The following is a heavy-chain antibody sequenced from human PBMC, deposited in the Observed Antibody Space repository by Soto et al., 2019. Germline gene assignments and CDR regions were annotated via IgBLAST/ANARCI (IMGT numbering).Heavy chain of an antibody. CDR1: GGTFRNYG. CDR3: GRYCSGGSCHTLDYYGMDV. J-gene: IGHJ6*02. D-gene: IGHD2-15*01. Sequence: VKVSCKASGGTFRNYGIGWVRQAPGQGLEWMGGIIPVFGTTNYAQKFQGRVTITADESTSTAYIEVSSLRSEDAAMFYCGRYCSGGSCHTLDYYGMDVWGQGTTVTVSS. V-gene: IGHV1-69*13. CDR2: IIPVFGTT.